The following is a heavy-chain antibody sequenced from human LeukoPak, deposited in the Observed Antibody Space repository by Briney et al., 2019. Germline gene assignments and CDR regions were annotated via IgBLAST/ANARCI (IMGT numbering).Heavy chain of an antibody. CDR1: GGTFTSYA. V-gene: IGHV1-69*01. CDR3: ARDLTLSSSWYRRDYYYMDV. Sequence: GSSVKVSCKASGGTFTSYAISWVRQAPGQGLEWMGGIIPIFGTANYAQKFQGRVTITADESTSTAYMELSSLRSEDTAVYYCARDLTLSSSWYRRDYYYMDVWGKGTTVTVSS. D-gene: IGHD6-13*01. CDR2: IIPIFGTA. J-gene: IGHJ6*03.